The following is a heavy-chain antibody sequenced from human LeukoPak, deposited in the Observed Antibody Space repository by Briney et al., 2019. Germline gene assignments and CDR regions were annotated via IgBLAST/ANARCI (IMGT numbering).Heavy chain of an antibody. CDR1: GFTFSSYA. V-gene: IGHV3-23*01. Sequence: SGGSLRLSCAASGFTFSSYAMSWVRQAPGKGLEWVSAISGSGGSTYYADSVKGRFTISRDNSKNTLYLQMNGLRAEDTAVYYCAKDVDYGGAVDCWGQGTLVTVSS. CDR2: ISGSGGST. CDR3: AKDVDYGGAVDC. J-gene: IGHJ4*02. D-gene: IGHD4-17*01.